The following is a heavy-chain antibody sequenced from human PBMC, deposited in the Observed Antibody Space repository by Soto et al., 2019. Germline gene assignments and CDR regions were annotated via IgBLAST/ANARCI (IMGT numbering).Heavy chain of an antibody. Sequence: GPTLVNPTESVMLTCTVSGFSLSNARLGVSWIRQPPGKALEWLAHIFSNDEKSFSTSLKSRITISKDTSKSQVVLTMTIMDPVDTATYYWARLLIAARNFDYWGQGTLVTVSS. CDR3: ARLLIAARNFDY. CDR1: GFSLSNARLG. D-gene: IGHD6-6*01. J-gene: IGHJ4*02. CDR2: IFSNDEK. V-gene: IGHV2-26*01.